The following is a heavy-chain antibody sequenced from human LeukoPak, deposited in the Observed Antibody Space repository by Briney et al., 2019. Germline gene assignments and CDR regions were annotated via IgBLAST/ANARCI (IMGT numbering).Heavy chain of an antibody. D-gene: IGHD6-6*01. CDR2: IIPIFGTA. V-gene: IGHV1-69*13. J-gene: IGHJ4*02. CDR1: GGTFSSYA. Sequence: SVKVSCKASGGTFSSYAISWVRQAPGQGLEWMGGIIPIFGTANYAQKFQGRVTITADESTSTAYMELSSLRSEDTAVYYCARGRAAARRILNGYWGQGTLVTVSS. CDR3: ARGRAAARRILNGY.